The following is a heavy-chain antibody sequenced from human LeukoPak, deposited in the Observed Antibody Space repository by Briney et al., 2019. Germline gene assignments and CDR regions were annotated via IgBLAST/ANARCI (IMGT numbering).Heavy chain of an antibody. V-gene: IGHV3-7*03. J-gene: IGHJ5*02. CDR3: AAPGFDP. Sequence: GGSLRLSCAASGFNFNTYWMSWVRQAPGKGLEWVANIKQDGSEKFYVDSMKGRFTISRDNSKNSLYLQMNSLRAEDTALYYCAAPGFDPWGQGTLVTVSS. CDR2: IKQDGSEK. CDR1: GFNFNTYW.